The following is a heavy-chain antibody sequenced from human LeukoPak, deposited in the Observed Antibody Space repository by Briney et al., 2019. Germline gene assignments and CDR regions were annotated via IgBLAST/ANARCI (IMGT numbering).Heavy chain of an antibody. V-gene: IGHV3-9*01. J-gene: IGHJ4*02. CDR3: AKDNRRHYTSGPNPDSLH. Sequence: GGSLRLSCAGPGFIFNNYAMHWVRQPPGKGLEWVSGIGWNSGSIDYADSVKGRFTISRDNAKNSLYLQMNSLRVEDTAFYYCAKDNRRHYTSGPNPDSLHWGQGALVTVSS. D-gene: IGHD6-19*01. CDR2: IGWNSGSI. CDR1: GFIFNNYA.